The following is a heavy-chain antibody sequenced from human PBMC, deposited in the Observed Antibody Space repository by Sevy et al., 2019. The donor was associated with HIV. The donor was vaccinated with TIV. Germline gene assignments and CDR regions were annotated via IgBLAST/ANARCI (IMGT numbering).Heavy chain of an antibody. V-gene: IGHV3-21*06. CDR3: ARDAGSGWQKYFQQ. CDR1: GVSLNTYS. CDR2: ISDTSGYI. D-gene: IGHD6-19*01. Sequence: GGSLRLSCAASGVSLNTYSINWVRQAPGKGLEWVSSISDTSGYIFYADSVKGRFTISRDNARNSLYLQMNSLRAEDTAVYYCARDAGSGWQKYFQQWGQGTLVTVSS. J-gene: IGHJ1*01.